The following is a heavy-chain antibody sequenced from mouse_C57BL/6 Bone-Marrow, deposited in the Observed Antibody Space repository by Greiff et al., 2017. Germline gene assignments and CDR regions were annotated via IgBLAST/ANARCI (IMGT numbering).Heavy chain of an antibody. CDR2: IDPSDSET. CDR3: ARWGLVWYFDV. Sequence: QVQLQQPGAELVRPGSSVKLSCKASGYTFTSYWMHWVKQRPIQGLEWIGNIDPSDSETNYNQKFKDKATLTVDKSSSTAYMQLSSLTSEDSAVYYCARWGLVWYFDVWGTATTVTVAS. V-gene: IGHV1-52*01. J-gene: IGHJ1*03. CDR1: GYTFTSYW. D-gene: IGHD2-2*01.